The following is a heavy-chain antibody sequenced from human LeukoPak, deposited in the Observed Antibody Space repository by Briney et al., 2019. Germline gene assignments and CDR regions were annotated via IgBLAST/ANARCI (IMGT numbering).Heavy chain of an antibody. D-gene: IGHD2-2*01. CDR2: IYHSGST. CDR3: ARADPLYCSSTSCPPAEFDY. V-gene: IGHV4-34*01. CDR1: GGSFSGYY. J-gene: IGHJ4*02. Sequence: PSETLSLTCAVYGGSFSGYYWSWIRQPPGKGLEWIGSIYHSGSTYYNPSLKSRVTISVDTSKNQFSLKLSSVTAADTAVYYRARADPLYCSSTSCPPAEFDYWGQGTLVTVSS.